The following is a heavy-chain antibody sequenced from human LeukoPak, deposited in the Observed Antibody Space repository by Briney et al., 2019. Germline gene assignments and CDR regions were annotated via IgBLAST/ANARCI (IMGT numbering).Heavy chain of an antibody. J-gene: IGHJ4*02. CDR3: ARGRRYYDSSGYYPW. V-gene: IGHV4-34*01. CDR2: LNHSGST. CDR1: GGSFSGYY. D-gene: IGHD3-22*01. Sequence: SETLSLXCAVYGGSFSGYYWSWIRQPPGKGLEWIGELNHSGSTNYNTSLKSRVTISVDTSKNQFSLKLSSVTAADTAVYYCARGRRYYDSSGYYPWWGQGTLVTVSS.